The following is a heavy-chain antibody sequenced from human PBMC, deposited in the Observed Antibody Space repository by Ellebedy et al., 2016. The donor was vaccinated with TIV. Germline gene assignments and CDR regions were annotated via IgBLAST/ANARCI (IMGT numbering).Heavy chain of an antibody. CDR1: GYSISRSSYY. CDR3: ARWFGELLYVRWFDP. J-gene: IGHJ5*02. Sequence: SETLSLPCTVSGYSISRSSYYWGWIRQPPGRGLEWIGSIYYTGRTDYNPSLKSRVAISADPSKNQFSLRLSSVTAADTAVYYCARWFGELLYVRWFDPWGQGTLVTVSS. CDR2: IYYTGRT. V-gene: IGHV4-39*01. D-gene: IGHD3-10*01.